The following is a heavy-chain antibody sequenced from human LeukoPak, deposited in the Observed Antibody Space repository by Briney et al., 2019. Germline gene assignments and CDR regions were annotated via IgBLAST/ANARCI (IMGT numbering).Heavy chain of an antibody. V-gene: IGHV4-39*01. J-gene: IGHJ5*02. Sequence: SETLSLTCTVSGGSISSSSCYWGWIRQPPGKGLEWIGSTYYSGSTYYSPSLKRRVTISVDTSKNQFSLKLSSVTAADTAVYYCARGLKRTVRGVILYNWFDPWGQGTLVTVSS. CDR1: GGSISSSSCY. CDR2: TYYSGST. D-gene: IGHD3-10*01. CDR3: ARGLKRTVRGVILYNWFDP.